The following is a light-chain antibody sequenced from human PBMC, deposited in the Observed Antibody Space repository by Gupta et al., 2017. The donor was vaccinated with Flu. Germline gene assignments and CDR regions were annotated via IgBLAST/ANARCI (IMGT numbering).Light chain of an antibody. Sequence: SSVLTQPPSVSVAPGQTARITCGGNNIGSKSVHWYQQKPGQAPVLVVYDDSDRPSGIPERFSGSNSGNTATLTISRVEAGEEADYYCQVSDSSSDNFWVFGGGTKLTVL. J-gene: IGLJ3*02. V-gene: IGLV3-21*02. CDR2: DDS. CDR3: QVSDSSSDNFWV. CDR1: NIGSKS.